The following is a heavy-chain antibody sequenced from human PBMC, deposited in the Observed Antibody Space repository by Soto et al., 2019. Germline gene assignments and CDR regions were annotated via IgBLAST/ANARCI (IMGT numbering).Heavy chain of an antibody. V-gene: IGHV3-9*01. J-gene: IGHJ6*03. CDR2: ISWNSDTT. CDR3: ARGLGFSFYYIEV. Sequence: PGKGLEWVSGISWNSDTTGYADSVKGRFTISRDNAKNSLYLQMSSLRAEDTALYYCARGLGFSFYYIEVWGKGTTVTVSS. D-gene: IGHD6-25*01.